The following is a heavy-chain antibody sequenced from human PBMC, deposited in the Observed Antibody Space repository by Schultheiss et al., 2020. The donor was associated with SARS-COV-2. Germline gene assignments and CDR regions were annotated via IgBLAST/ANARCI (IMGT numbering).Heavy chain of an antibody. CDR1: GFTFSGSA. J-gene: IGHJ6*03. V-gene: IGHV3-73*01. CDR2: IRSKANSYAT. Sequence: GGSLRLSCAASGFTFSGSAMHWVRQASGKGLEWVGRIRSKANSYATAYAASVKGRFTISRDDSKNTACLQMNSLKTEDTAVYYCTSSSSSTVRYYYYMDGWGKGAAVTVSS. CDR3: TSSSSSTVRYYYYMDG. D-gene: IGHD3-22*01.